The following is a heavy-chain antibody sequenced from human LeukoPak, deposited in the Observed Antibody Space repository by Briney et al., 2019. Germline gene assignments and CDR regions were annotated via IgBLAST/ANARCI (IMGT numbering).Heavy chain of an antibody. CDR2: INPNSGGT. CDR3: ARVLRPYSGGHGLDY. CDR1: GYSFTGYY. D-gene: IGHD1-26*01. V-gene: IGHV1-2*02. Sequence: GASVNVSCKASGYSFTGYYMHWVRQAPGQRLEWMGWINPNSGGTNNAQKFQGRVDMTRDTSISTAQMELSRLRSDDTAVYYCARVLRPYSGGHGLDYWGQGTLVTVSS. J-gene: IGHJ4*02.